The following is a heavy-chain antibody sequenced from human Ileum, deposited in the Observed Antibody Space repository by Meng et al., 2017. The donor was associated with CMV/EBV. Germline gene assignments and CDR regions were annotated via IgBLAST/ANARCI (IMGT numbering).Heavy chain of an antibody. V-gene: IGHV5-51*01. CDR2: IHPGDSDT. Sequence: LIGWVRHMPGKGLEWMGIIHPGDSDTRYSPSFQGQVIISADKSITTAYLQWSSLKASDTAMYYCSRHKKAPYCSSTSCYETFGWFDPWGQGTLVTVSS. CDR3: SRHKKAPYCSSTSCYETFGWFDP. CDR1: L. D-gene: IGHD2-2*01. J-gene: IGHJ5*02.